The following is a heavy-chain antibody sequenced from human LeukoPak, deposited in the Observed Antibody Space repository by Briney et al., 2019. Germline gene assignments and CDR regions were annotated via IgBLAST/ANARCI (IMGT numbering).Heavy chain of an antibody. CDR2: INPNSGGT. D-gene: IGHD3-9*01. CDR1: GYTFTGYY. V-gene: IGHV1-2*02. Sequence: ASVKVSCKASGYTFTGYYMHWVRQAPGQGLEWMGWINPNSGGTNYAQKFQGRVTMTRDTSISTAYMELSRLRSDDTAVYYCARMGTLRYSDWLFYFDYWGQGTLVTVSS. CDR3: ARMGTLRYSDWLFYFDY. J-gene: IGHJ4*02.